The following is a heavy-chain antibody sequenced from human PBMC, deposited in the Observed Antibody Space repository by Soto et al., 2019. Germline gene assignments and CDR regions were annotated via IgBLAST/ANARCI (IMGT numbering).Heavy chain of an antibody. CDR2: RNHISEMSKT. V-gene: IGHV1-8*01. CDR3: ASGGTAYDSFGNNPRGDRLDR. J-gene: IGHJ5*02. D-gene: IGHD3-16*01. Sequence: QVQLVQSGAEVKKPGAAVKVSCKASVYTFTSHDIIWVRQAAGQGLEYMGCRNHISEMSKTTYLPTFRDRVIMTGETTLETASLELSDLRSDDTAVYYCASGGTAYDSFGNNPRGDRLDRWGQGTLVNVSS. CDR1: VYTFTSHD.